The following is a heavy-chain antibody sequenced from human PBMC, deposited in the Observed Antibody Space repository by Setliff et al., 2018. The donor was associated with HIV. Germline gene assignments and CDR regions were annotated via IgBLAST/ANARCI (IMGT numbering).Heavy chain of an antibody. CDR2: IIPLSGTA. V-gene: IGHV1-69*13. Sequence: GASVKVSCKASGGTFSSHVITWVRQAPGQGLEWMGGIIPLSGTANYAQKFRGRLTITADESTSTAYMDLSSLRSEDTAPYYCAREAGIGTYLDLWGPGTLVTVSS. J-gene: IGHJ2*01. CDR3: AREAGIGTYLDL. D-gene: IGHD6-19*01. CDR1: GGTFSSHV.